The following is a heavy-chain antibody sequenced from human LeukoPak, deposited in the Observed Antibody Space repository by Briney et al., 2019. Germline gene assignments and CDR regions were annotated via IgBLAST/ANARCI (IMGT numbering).Heavy chain of an antibody. J-gene: IGHJ4*02. Sequence: GRSLRLSCAASGFTFDDYAMRWVRQAPGKGLEWVSGISWNSGSIGYADSVKGRFTISRDNAKNSLYLQMNSLRAEDTALYYCAKDKGMLFYFDYWAQGTLVTVSS. CDR2: ISWNSGSI. CDR3: AKDKGMLFYFDY. V-gene: IGHV3-9*01. CDR1: GFTFDDYA. D-gene: IGHD2-21*01.